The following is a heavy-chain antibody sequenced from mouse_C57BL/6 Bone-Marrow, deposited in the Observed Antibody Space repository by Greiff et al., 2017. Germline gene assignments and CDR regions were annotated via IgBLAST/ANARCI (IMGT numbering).Heavy chain of an antibody. V-gene: IGHV14-4*01. CDR1: GFNIKDDY. CDR2: IDPENGDT. J-gene: IGHJ2*01. Sequence: EVQLQQSGAELVRPGASVKLSCTASGFNIKDDYMHWVKQRPEQGLEWIGWIDPENGDTEYASKFQGKATITADTSSNTAYLQLSSLTSEDTAVYYCTTGDYYSNYESLGYGGQGTTLPVSS. CDR3: TTGDYYSNYESLGY. D-gene: IGHD2-5*01.